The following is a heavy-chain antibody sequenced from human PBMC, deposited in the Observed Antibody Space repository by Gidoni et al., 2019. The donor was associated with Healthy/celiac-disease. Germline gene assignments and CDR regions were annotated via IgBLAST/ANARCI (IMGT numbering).Heavy chain of an antibody. D-gene: IGHD6-13*01. CDR2: INHSGST. V-gene: IGHV4-34*01. J-gene: IGHJ3*02. CDR1: GASFRGDY. Sequence: QVQLQPWRAGLLQPSETLSLPCAVYGASFRGDYWSWIRQPPGKGLEWIGEINHSGSTNYNSSIKSRVTISVDTSKNQFSLKLSSVTAADTAVYYCARSRQQLGGYAFDIWGQGTMVTVSS. CDR3: ARSRQQLGGYAFDI.